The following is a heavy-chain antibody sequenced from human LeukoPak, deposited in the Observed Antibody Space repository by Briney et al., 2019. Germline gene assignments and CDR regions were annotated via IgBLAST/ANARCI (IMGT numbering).Heavy chain of an antibody. J-gene: IGHJ5*02. CDR2: VFYSGST. V-gene: IGHV4-34*12. CDR3: ASRYCSGGSCSRNWFDP. D-gene: IGHD2-15*01. Sequence: PSETLSLTCAVYGGSFSGYYWGWIRQPPGKGLEWIGSVFYSGSTYYNPSLKSRVTISVDTSKNQFSLKLSSVTAADTAVYYCASRYCSGGSCSRNWFDPWGQGTLVTVSS. CDR1: GGSFSGYY.